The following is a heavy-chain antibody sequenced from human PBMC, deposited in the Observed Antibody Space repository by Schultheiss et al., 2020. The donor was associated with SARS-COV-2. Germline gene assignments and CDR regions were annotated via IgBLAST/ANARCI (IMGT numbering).Heavy chain of an antibody. CDR1: GYTFTSYD. J-gene: IGHJ5*02. V-gene: IGHV1-2*02. Sequence: ASVKVSCKASGYTFTSYDINWVRQATGQGLEWMGWINPNSGGTNYAQKFQGRVTMTRDTSISTAYMELSSLRSEDTAVYYCARLAGVNWFDPWGQGTLVTVSS. D-gene: IGHD7-27*01. CDR3: ARLAGVNWFDP. CDR2: INPNSGGT.